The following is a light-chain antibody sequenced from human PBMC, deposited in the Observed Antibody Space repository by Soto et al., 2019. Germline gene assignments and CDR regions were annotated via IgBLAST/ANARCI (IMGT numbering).Light chain of an antibody. CDR2: HTS. Sequence: EIVMTQSPATLSVSPGERATLSCRASQSISRTLAWYQQKPGQAPRLLIYHTSSRATGIPDRFSGSGSGTDFTLTISRLEPEDFAVYYCQQYVTSPWAFGQGTKVDIK. J-gene: IGKJ1*01. CDR3: QQYVTSPWA. CDR1: QSISRT. V-gene: IGKV3-20*01.